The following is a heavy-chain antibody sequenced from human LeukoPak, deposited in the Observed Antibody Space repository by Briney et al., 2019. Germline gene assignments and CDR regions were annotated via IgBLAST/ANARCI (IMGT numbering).Heavy chain of an antibody. Sequence: SETLSLTCTVSGGSVSRSPYYWGWIRQPPGKGLEWIGNIYYSGSTYYNPSLKSRVTISVDTSKNQFSLKVTSVTAADTAVYYCAVGSGVTTLQWFDPWGQGTLVTVSS. CDR1: GGSVSRSPYY. CDR2: IYYSGST. CDR3: AVGSGVTTLQWFDP. D-gene: IGHD4-17*01. V-gene: IGHV4-39*07. J-gene: IGHJ5*02.